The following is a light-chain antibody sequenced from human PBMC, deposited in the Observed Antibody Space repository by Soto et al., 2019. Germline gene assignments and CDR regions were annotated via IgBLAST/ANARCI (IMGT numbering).Light chain of an antibody. V-gene: IGKV3-15*01. Sequence: MAPSPSTLSASVGDLVTLCFKASRSVDTEXAWYQEKPGKARRLLVFATSARATGVPDRFRGSRSGRDFTLTISSLQPEDSATSYCRQYYNRPPLTFGQGTKVDIK. CDR1: RSVDTE. CDR2: ATS. J-gene: IGKJ1*01. CDR3: RQYYNRPPLT.